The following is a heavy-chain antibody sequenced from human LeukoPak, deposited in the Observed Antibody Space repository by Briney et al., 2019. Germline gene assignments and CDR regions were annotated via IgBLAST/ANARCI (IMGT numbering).Heavy chain of an antibody. CDR1: GASFSSTNYY. CDR3: ARRRTGTKWFDP. D-gene: IGHD1-7*01. Sequence: SETLSLTCTVSGASFSSTNYYWGWIRQPPGKGLEWIGSICYSGSTYYNPSLRSRVTFSVDTSKNRFSLELTSVTAADTAVYYCARRRTGTKWFDPWGQGTLVTVSS. V-gene: IGHV4-39*07. CDR2: ICYSGST. J-gene: IGHJ5*02.